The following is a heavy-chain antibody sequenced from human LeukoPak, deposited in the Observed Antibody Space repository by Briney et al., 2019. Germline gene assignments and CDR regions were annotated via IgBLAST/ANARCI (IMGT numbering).Heavy chain of an antibody. CDR3: ARRGNRQPFDY. V-gene: IGHV3-7*01. J-gene: IGHJ4*02. CDR1: GFIFSDYW. Sequence: GGSLRLSCAASGFIFSDYWMSWVRQAPGKGLEWVANIRDDGDDAYYGDSVKGRFTISRDNAKNSVNLQMNSLRADDTAVYYCARRGNRQPFDYWGQGTLVTVSS. D-gene: IGHD3-16*01. CDR2: IRDDGDDA.